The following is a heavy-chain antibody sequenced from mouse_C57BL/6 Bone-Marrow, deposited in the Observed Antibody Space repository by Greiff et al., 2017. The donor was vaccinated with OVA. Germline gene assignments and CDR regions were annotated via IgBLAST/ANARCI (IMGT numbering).Heavy chain of an antibody. Sequence: QVQLQESGAELVKPGASVKLSCTASGFNITSYCIPWVKQRPGQGLEWIGEIYPESGGTDYTEKFKGKATMTVDTSSSTAYMQLSSLTSEDSAVYYCPMGITTVIYCDYWGQGTTLTVSS. CDR1: GFNITSYC. J-gene: IGHJ2*01. D-gene: IGHD1-1*01. CDR2: IYPESGGT. CDR3: PMGITTVIYCDY. V-gene: IGHV1-55*01.